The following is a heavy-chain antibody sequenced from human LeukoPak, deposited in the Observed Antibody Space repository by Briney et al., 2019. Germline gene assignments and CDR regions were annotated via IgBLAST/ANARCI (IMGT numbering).Heavy chain of an antibody. D-gene: IGHD3-16*02. CDR2: INHSGST. Sequence: SETLSLTCAVYGGSFCGYYWSWIRQPPGKGLEWIGEINHSGSTNYNPSLKSRVTISVDTSKNQFSLKLSSVTAADTAVYYCARGRADYVWGSYRYSWFDPWGQGTLVTVSS. CDR3: ARGRADYVWGSYRYSWFDP. J-gene: IGHJ5*02. V-gene: IGHV4-34*01. CDR1: GGSFCGYY.